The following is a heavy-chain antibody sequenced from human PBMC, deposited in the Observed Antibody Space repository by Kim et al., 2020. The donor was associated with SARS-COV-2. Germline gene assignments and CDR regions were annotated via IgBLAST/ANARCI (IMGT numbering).Heavy chain of an antibody. Sequence: SETLSLTCSVSGGSVSSDNHHWTWIRQPPGKGLEWIGFVSFTGTTNSNPSLKSRVTISLNAAKNEFSLKLSSVTTADTAVYHCARARRSMRAFYPWGQGT. CDR2: VSFTGTT. CDR1: GGSVSSDNHH. V-gene: IGHV4-61*01. J-gene: IGHJ5*02. CDR3: ARARRSMRAFYP. D-gene: IGHD3-22*01.